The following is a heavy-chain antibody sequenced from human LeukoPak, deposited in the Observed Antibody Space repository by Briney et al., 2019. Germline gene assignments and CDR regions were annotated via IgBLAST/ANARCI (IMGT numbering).Heavy chain of an antibody. CDR3: ARDQGYCSSTSCYAGYFDY. D-gene: IGHD2-2*01. CDR1: GFIFRSYE. Sequence: GGSLRLSCAASGFIFRSYEMNWVRQAPGKGLEWVSSISSSGSSIYYADSVKGRFTLSRDNAKNSLYLQMNSLRAEDTAVYYCARDQGYCSSTSCYAGYFDYWGQGTLVTVSS. J-gene: IGHJ4*02. CDR2: ISSSGSSI. V-gene: IGHV3-48*03.